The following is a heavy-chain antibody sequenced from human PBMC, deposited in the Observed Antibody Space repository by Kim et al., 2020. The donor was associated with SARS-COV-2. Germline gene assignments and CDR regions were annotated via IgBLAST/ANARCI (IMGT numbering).Heavy chain of an antibody. J-gene: IGHJ4*02. CDR1: GFTFSTYD. V-gene: IGHV3-33*01. Sequence: GGSLRLSCAASGFTFSTYDMHWVRQPPGRGLEWVAMIWNDGSNKYHADSVKGRFTISRDNSKNTLYLQMNSLRVEDTAVYYCATEYSSSSAFDFWGQGTLVTVSS. CDR3: ATEYSSSSAFDF. CDR2: IWNDGSNK. D-gene: IGHD6-6*01.